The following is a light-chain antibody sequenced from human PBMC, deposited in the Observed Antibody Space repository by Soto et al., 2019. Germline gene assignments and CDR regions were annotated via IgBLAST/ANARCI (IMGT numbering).Light chain of an antibody. J-gene: IGKJ1*01. CDR3: QQYDGYFPA. CDR1: QSISTW. CDR2: AAS. Sequence: DIQMTQSPSTVSAAVGDRVTITCRASQSISTWLARYQQKPGKAPKLLIYAASTLESRVPSRFSGSGSGTEFALTISSLQADDFATYYCQQYDGYFPAFGQGTKVEIK. V-gene: IGKV1-5*01.